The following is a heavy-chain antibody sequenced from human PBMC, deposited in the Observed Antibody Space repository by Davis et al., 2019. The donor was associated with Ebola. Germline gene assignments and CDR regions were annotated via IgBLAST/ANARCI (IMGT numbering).Heavy chain of an antibody. V-gene: IGHV4-34*01. J-gene: IGHJ5*02. CDR3: ARLRGFCSSTSCYRNWFDP. Sequence: SETLSLTCTVSGGSISSYYWSWIRQPPGKGLEWIGEINHSGSTNYNPSLKSRVTISVDTSKNQFSLKLSSVTAADTAVYYCARLRGFCSSTSCYRNWFDPWGQGTLVTVSS. CDR2: INHSGST. D-gene: IGHD2-2*01. CDR1: GGSISSYY.